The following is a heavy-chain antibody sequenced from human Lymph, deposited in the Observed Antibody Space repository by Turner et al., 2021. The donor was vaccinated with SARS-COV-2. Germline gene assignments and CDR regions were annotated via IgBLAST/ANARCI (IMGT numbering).Heavy chain of an antibody. D-gene: IGHD6-13*01. CDR3: ARDLGTYGMDV. Sequence: EVQLVETGGGLIQPGGSLRLSCAASGIIVSRNYMNSVRQAPGKGLEWVSVIYSGGTTYYADSVKGRFTISRDNSKNTLYLQMNSLRVEDTAVYYCARDLGTYGMDVWGQGTTVTVSS. CDR2: IYSGGTT. J-gene: IGHJ6*02. V-gene: IGHV3-53*02. CDR1: GIIVSRNY.